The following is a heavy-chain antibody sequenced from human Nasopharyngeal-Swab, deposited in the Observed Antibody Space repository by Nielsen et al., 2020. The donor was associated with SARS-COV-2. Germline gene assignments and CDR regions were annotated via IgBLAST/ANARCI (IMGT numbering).Heavy chain of an antibody. CDR2: VSYDGFNK. V-gene: IGHV3-30*18. CDR1: GFSFSVYG. D-gene: IGHD6-13*01. CDR3: AKAGPWYSSNIPGY. Sequence: GGSLRLSCAASGFSFSVYGMHWVRQAPGKGLEWVAVVSYDGFNKNYADAVKGRFTISRDNSKNTLYLQMNSLRAEDTAVYYCAKAGPWYSSNIPGYWGQGTLVTVSS. J-gene: IGHJ4*02.